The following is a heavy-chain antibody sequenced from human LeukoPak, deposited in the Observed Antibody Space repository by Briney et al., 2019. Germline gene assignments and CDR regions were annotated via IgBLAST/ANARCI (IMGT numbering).Heavy chain of an antibody. CDR1: GGSISSGSYY. CDR3: ARLHSSGWSHFDY. V-gene: IGHV4-61*02. D-gene: IGHD6-19*01. Sequence: SETLSLTCTVSGGSISSGSYYWSWIRQPAGKGLEWIGRIYTSGSTNYNPSLKSRVTISVDTSKNQFSLKLSSVTAADTAVYYCARLHSSGWSHFDYWGQGTLVTVSS. J-gene: IGHJ4*02. CDR2: IYTSGST.